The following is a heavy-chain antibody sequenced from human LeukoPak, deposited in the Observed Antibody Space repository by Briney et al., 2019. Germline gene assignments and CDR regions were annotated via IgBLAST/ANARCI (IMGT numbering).Heavy chain of an antibody. J-gene: IGHJ4*02. CDR2: INHSGST. Sequence: SETLSLTCAVYGGSFSGYYWSWIRQPPGKGLEWIGEINHSGSTNYNPSLKSRVTISVDTSKNQFSLKLSSVTAADTAVYYCASTARTRGYSYGYPFYWGQGTLATVSS. D-gene: IGHD5-18*01. V-gene: IGHV4-34*01. CDR3: ASTARTRGYSYGYPFY. CDR1: GGSFSGYY.